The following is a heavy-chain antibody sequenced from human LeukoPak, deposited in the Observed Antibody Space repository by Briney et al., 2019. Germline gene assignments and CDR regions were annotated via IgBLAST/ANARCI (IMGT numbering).Heavy chain of an antibody. V-gene: IGHV3-48*03. CDR3: AREALTDTTFGPYDY. CDR2: ISSSGSTK. J-gene: IGHJ4*02. Sequence: GGSLRLSCAASGFTFSSYEMKWVRQAPGKGLEWVSYISSSGSTKYYADSVMGRFTLSRDNAKKSLYLQMNSLRVEDTAVYYCAREALTDTTFGPYDYWGRGTLVTVSS. CDR1: GFTFSSYE. D-gene: IGHD4-17*01.